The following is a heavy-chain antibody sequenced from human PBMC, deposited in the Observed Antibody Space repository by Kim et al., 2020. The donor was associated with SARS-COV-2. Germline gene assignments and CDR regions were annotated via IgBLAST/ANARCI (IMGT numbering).Heavy chain of an antibody. V-gene: IGHV3-9*01. D-gene: IGHD3-10*01. CDR1: GFTFDDYA. Sequence: GGSLRLSCAASGFTFDDYAMHWVRQAPGKGLEWVSGISWNSGSIGYADSVKGRFTISRDNAKNSLYLQMNSLRAEDTALYYCAKDSRYGSGSLDYWGQGTLVTISS. CDR2: ISWNSGSI. CDR3: AKDSRYGSGSLDY. J-gene: IGHJ4*02.